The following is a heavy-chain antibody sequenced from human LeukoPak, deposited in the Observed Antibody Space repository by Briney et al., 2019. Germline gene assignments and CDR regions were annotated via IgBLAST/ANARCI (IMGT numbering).Heavy chain of an antibody. V-gene: IGHV3-21*01. Sequence: GGSLRLSCAASGFTFSSYAMSWVRQAPGKGLEWVSSISSSSSYIYYADSVKGRFTISRDNAKNSLYLQMNSLRAGDTAVYYCAREGKYSSSWYVPVSDYYYGMDVWGQGTTVTVSS. D-gene: IGHD6-13*01. J-gene: IGHJ6*02. CDR1: GFTFSSYA. CDR2: ISSSSSYI. CDR3: AREGKYSSSWYVPVSDYYYGMDV.